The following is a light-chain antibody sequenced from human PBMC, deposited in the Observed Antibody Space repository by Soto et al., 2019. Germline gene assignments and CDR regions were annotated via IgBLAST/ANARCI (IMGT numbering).Light chain of an antibody. CDR1: QSVRSN. CDR2: GAS. CDR3: QQYGSSNT. J-gene: IGKJ2*01. V-gene: IGKV3-15*01. Sequence: EIVMTQSPATLSVSPGERATLSCRASQSVRSNLAWYQQKPGQAPRLLIYGASTRATGIPARFSGSGSGTEFTFTISSLQSEDFAVYYCQQYGSSNTFGQGTKLEIK.